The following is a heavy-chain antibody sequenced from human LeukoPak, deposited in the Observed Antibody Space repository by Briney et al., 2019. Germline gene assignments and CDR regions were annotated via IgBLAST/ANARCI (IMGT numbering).Heavy chain of an antibody. V-gene: IGHV4-61*01. CDR3: ARGYCSGGTCYRSDFQH. J-gene: IGHJ1*01. CDR1: SRSLSSGNYY. Sequence: SETLYLTCTVSSRSLSSGNYYWSWIRQPPGKGLECIGYIYYSESTNYSPSLQSRVTISIDTSKNQFSLKLSSVTAADTAVYYCARGYCSGGTCYRSDFQHWGQGALVTVSS. D-gene: IGHD2-15*01. CDR2: IYYSEST.